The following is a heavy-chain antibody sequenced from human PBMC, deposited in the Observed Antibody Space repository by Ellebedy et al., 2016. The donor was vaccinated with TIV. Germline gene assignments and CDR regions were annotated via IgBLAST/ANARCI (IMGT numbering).Heavy chain of an antibody. CDR3: TRETNPPPGALAGTGFDC. CDR2: KRFDGRTE. J-gene: IGHJ4*02. Sequence: GESLKISCAASGFTFSSYGFHWVRQAPGKGLEWVAFKRFDGRTEYNGDSVKGRFIISRDLSKNTLYLQMTRLRSEDTGIYYCTRETNPPPGALAGTGFDCWGQGTLVIVSS. V-gene: IGHV3-30*02. CDR1: GFTFSSYG. D-gene: IGHD6-19*01.